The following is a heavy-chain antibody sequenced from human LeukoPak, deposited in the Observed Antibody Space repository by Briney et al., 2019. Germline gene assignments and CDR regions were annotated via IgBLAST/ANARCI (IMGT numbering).Heavy chain of an antibody. V-gene: IGHV3-7*01. CDR1: GFTFSDYW. D-gene: IGHD1-26*01. CDR2: MRRDGGEI. Sequence: PGGSLRLSCAASGFTFSDYWMSWVRQAPGKGLEWVANMRRDGGEIYYVDSVKGRSTLSRDNTKKSLFLQMNSLRAEDTAVYYCARDKMVGATRFDYWGRGTLVAVS. CDR3: ARDKMVGATRFDY. J-gene: IGHJ4*02.